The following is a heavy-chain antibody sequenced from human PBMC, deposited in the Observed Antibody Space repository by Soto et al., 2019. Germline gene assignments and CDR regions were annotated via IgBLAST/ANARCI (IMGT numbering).Heavy chain of an antibody. CDR1: GFIFENFG. J-gene: IGHJ5*02. Sequence: HPGGSLRLSCAASGFIFENFGMSWVRQAPGKGLEWISSISGSGFKKYYADSVKGRFTISRDNSKSTVYLELNNLSAEDTVVYHCAKNQGVELVPLATVDWFDPWGQGSVVTVSS. CDR2: ISGSGFKK. CDR3: AKNQGVELVPLATVDWFDP. D-gene: IGHD1-26*01. V-gene: IGHV3-23*01.